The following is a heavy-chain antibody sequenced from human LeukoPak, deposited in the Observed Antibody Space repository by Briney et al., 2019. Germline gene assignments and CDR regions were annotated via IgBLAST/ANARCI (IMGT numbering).Heavy chain of an antibody. Sequence: SVKVSCKASGGTFSSYAISWVRQAPGQGLEWMGGIVPIFGTANYAQKFQGRVTITTDESTSTAYMELSSLRSEDTAVYYCARATYSNWLHYYYYYYMDVWGKGTTVTVSS. D-gene: IGHD4-11*01. CDR2: IVPIFGTA. V-gene: IGHV1-69*05. CDR1: GGTFSSYA. J-gene: IGHJ6*03. CDR3: ARATYSNWLHYYYYYYMDV.